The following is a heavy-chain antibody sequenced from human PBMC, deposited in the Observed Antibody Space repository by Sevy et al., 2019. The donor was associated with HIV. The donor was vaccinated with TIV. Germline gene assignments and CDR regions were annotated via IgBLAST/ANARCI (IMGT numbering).Heavy chain of an antibody. V-gene: IGHV4-34*01. CDR2: INHSGST. Sequence: SETLSLTCAVYGGSFSGYYWSWIRQPPGKGLEWIGEINHSGSTNYNPSLKSRVTISVDTSKNQFSLKLGSVTAADTAVYYCARGGLIAAAALGYFDYWGQGTLVTVSS. CDR3: ARGGLIAAAALGYFDY. CDR1: GGSFSGYY. J-gene: IGHJ4*02. D-gene: IGHD6-13*01.